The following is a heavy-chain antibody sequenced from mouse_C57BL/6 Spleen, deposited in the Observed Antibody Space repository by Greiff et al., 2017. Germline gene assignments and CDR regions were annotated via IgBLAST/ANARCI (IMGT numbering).Heavy chain of an antibody. V-gene: IGHV1-63*01. Sequence: QVQLQQSGAELVRPGTSVKMSCKASGYTFTNYWIGWAKQRPGRGLEWIGEIYPGGGYTNYNEKFKGKATLTADKSSSTAYMQFSSLTSEDSAIYYCARSNSNFWDFDVWGTGTSVTVSS. J-gene: IGHJ1*03. D-gene: IGHD2-5*01. CDR1: GYTFTNYW. CDR3: ARSNSNFWDFDV. CDR2: IYPGGGYT.